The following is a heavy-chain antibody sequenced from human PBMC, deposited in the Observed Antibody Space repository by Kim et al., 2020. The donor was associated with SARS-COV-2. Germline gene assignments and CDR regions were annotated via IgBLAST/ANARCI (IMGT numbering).Heavy chain of an antibody. CDR3: AKDLFWSRYGDYADNYYYYGMDV. CDR2: IWYDGSNK. CDR1: GFTFSSYG. V-gene: IGHV3-33*06. J-gene: IGHJ6*02. D-gene: IGHD4-17*01. Sequence: GGSLRLSCAASGFTFSSYGMHWVRQAPGKGLEWVAVIWYDGSNKYYADSVKGRFTISRDNSKNTLYLQMNSLRAEDTAVYYCAKDLFWSRYGDYADNYYYYGMDVWGQGTTVTVSS.